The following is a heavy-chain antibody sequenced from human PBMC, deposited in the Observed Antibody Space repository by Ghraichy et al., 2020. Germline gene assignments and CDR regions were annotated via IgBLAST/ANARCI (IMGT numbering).Heavy chain of an antibody. CDR1: GFTFSSYW. J-gene: IGHJ3*02. V-gene: IGHV3-74*01. CDR2: INSDGSST. CDR3: AREDNYYGSGKAFDI. D-gene: IGHD3-10*01. Sequence: GGYLRLSCAASGFTFSSYWMHWVRQAPGKGLVWVSRINSDGSSTSYADSVKGRFTISRDNAKNTLYLQMNSLRAEDTAVYYCAREDNYYGSGKAFDIWGQGTMVTVSS.